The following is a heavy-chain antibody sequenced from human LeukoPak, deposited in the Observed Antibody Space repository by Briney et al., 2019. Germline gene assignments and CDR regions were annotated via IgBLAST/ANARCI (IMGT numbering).Heavy chain of an antibody. Sequence: GGSLRHSCAASGFTFSSYGMHWVRQAPGKGLEWVAGISYDGSNKYYADSVKGRFTISRDNSKNTLYLQMNSLRAEDTAVYYCAKDLAYYYDTPDAFDIWGQGTMVTVSS. V-gene: IGHV3-30*18. J-gene: IGHJ3*02. D-gene: IGHD3-22*01. CDR3: AKDLAYYYDTPDAFDI. CDR2: ISYDGSNK. CDR1: GFTFSSYG.